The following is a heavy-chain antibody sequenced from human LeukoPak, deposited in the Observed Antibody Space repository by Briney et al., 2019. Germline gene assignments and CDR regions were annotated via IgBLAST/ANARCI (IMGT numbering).Heavy chain of an antibody. Sequence: GGSLRLSCAASGFTFSTYDMHWVRQAPGKGLEWVAVTSYDGGNKYYVGSVKGRFTISRDNSKNTLYLQMNSLRAEDTAVYYCAKDQSRSRYYYYGMDVWGQGTTVTVSS. CDR3: AKDQSRSRYYYYGMDV. V-gene: IGHV3-30*18. J-gene: IGHJ6*02. D-gene: IGHD6-6*01. CDR2: TSYDGGNK. CDR1: GFTFSTYD.